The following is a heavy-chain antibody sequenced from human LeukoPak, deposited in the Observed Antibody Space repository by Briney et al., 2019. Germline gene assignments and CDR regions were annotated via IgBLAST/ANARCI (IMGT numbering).Heavy chain of an antibody. CDR2: ISSSSSYI. CDR1: GFTFSSYS. J-gene: IGHJ4*02. Sequence: PGGSLRLSCAASGFTFSSYSMNLVRQAPGKGLEWVSSISSSSSYIYYADSVKGRFTISRDNAKNSPYLQMNILRAEDTAVYYCARAWGSDYYFDYWGQGTLVTVSS. D-gene: IGHD3-16*01. CDR3: ARAWGSDYYFDY. V-gene: IGHV3-21*01.